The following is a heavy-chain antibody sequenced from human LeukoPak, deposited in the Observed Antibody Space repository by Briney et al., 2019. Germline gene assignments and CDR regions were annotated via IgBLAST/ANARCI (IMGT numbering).Heavy chain of an antibody. CDR3: ARISPNLDDFDP. CDR1: GYTFTRYY. J-gene: IGHJ5*02. V-gene: IGHV1-18*04. Sequence: ASVKVSCKASGYTFTRYYMHWVRQAPGQGLEWMGWISAYNGNTNYAQKLQGRVTMTTDTSTSTAYMELRSLRSDDTAVYYCARISPNLDDFDPWGQGTLVTVSS. CDR2: ISAYNGNT. D-gene: IGHD3-3*01.